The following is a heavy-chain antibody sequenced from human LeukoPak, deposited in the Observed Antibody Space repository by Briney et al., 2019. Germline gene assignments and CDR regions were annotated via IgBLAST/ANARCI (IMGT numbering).Heavy chain of an antibody. D-gene: IGHD3-22*01. J-gene: IGHJ4*02. CDR2: IKSKADGGTT. CDR1: GFTFSYAW. Sequence: GGSLRLSCAASGFTFSYAWMSWVRQAPGKGLEWLGRIKSKADGGTTDYAAPVKGRISTSRDDSKNTLYLRVNSLKTEDTAVYYCTTHRYYYDSSGYDYWGQGTLVTVSS. CDR3: TTHRYYYDSSGYDY. V-gene: IGHV3-15*01.